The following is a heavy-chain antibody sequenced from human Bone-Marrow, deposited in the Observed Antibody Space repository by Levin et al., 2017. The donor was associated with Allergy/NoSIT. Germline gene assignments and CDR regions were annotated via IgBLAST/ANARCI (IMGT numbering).Heavy chain of an antibody. Sequence: PGGSLRLSCAASGFPFSGHWMDWVRQAPGKGLVWVSRISYNGSDTIYADSVKGRFTISRDNAKNMLYLQMNNLRAEDTAVYFCARDPRDGSNSPYDYWGQGTLVTVSS. CDR3: ARDPRDGSNSPYDY. D-gene: IGHD5-24*01. CDR1: GFPFSGHW. V-gene: IGHV3-74*01. J-gene: IGHJ4*02. CDR2: ISYNGSDT.